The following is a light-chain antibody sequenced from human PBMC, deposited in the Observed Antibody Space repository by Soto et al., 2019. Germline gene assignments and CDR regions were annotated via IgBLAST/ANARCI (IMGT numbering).Light chain of an antibody. CDR2: DVS. CDR1: SSDIVGYNY. Sequence: QSALTQPASVSGSPGQSITISCTGTSSDIVGYNYVSWYQQHPGKAPKLIIYDVSNRPSGVSNRFSGSKSGNTASLAISGLQAEDEADYYCSSYTSSKTLVFGGGTKLTVL. CDR3: SSYTSSKTLV. V-gene: IGLV2-14*03. J-gene: IGLJ2*01.